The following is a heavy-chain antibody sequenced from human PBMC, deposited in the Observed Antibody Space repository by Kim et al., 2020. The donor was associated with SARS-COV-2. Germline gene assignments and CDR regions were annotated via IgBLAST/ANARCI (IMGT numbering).Heavy chain of an antibody. CDR3: AKEWGSGFFDY. CDR2: T. J-gene: IGHJ4*02. Sequence: TYYADSVKGRFTISRDNSKNTLYLQMNSLRAEDTAVYYCAKEWGSGFFDYWGQGTLVTVSS. D-gene: IGHD6-19*01. V-gene: IGHV3-23*01.